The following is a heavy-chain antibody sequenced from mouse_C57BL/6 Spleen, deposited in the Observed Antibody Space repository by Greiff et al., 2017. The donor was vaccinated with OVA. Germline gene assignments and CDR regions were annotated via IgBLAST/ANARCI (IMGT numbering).Heavy chain of an antibody. J-gene: IGHJ2*01. CDR2: INPSSGYT. Sequence: VQLQQSGAELARPGASVKMSCKASGYTFTSYTMHWVKQRPGQGLEWIGYINPSSGYTKFNQKFKDKATLTADKSSSTAYMQLSSLTSEDSAVYYCARSLTTVVPETYDFDYWGQGTTLTVSS. D-gene: IGHD1-1*01. CDR1: GYTFTSYT. V-gene: IGHV1-4*01. CDR3: ARSLTTVVPETYDFDY.